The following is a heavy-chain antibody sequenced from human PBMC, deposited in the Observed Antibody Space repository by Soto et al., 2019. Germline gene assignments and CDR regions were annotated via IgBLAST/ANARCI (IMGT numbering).Heavy chain of an antibody. V-gene: IGHV4-59*08. CDR2: IYYSGST. CDR3: AGSGWYHYYGMDV. CDR1: GGSISSYY. Sequence: QVQLQESGPGLVKPSETLSLTCTVSGGSISSYYWSWIRQPPGKGLEWIGYIYYSGSTNYNPSLKSRVTISVDTSKHQFSLKLSSVTAADTAVYYCAGSGWYHYYGMDVWGQGTTVTVSS. J-gene: IGHJ6*02. D-gene: IGHD6-19*01.